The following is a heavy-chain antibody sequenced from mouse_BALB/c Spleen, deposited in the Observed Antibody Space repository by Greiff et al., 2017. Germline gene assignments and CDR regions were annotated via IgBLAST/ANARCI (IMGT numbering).Heavy chain of an antibody. J-gene: IGHJ3*01. Sequence: GGGLVQPKGSLKLSCAASGFTFNTYAMNWVRQAPGKGLEWVARIRSKSNNYATYYADSVKDRFTISRDDSQSMLYLQMNNLKTEDTAMYYCVSGPLGFAYWGQGTLVTVSA. V-gene: IGHV10-1*02. CDR3: VSGPLGFAY. CDR2: IRSKSNNYAT. CDR1: GFTFNTYA.